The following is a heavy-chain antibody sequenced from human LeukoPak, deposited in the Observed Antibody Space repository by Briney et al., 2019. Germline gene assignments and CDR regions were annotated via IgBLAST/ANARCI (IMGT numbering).Heavy chain of an antibody. J-gene: IGHJ4*02. V-gene: IGHV3-11*01. CDR1: GFTFSDYY. CDR3: AKGLTGTTLSFDY. D-gene: IGHD1-20*01. Sequence: GGSLRLSCAASGFTFSDYYMSWIRQAPGKGLEWVSYISSSGSTIYYADSVKGRFTISRDNAKNSLYLQMNSLRAEDTALYYCAKGLTGTTLSFDYWGQGTLVTVSS. CDR2: ISSSGSTI.